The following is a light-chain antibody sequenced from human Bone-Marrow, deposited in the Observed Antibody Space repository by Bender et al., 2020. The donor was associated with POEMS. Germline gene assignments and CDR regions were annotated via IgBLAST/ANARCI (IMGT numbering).Light chain of an antibody. J-gene: IGLJ3*02. CDR3: QVWDSTSDHWV. Sequence: SYELTQPPSVSVSPGQTARITCSGDALPSQGTNWYHQKPGQAPVLVVYDDSDRPSGIPERFSGSNSGNTATLTISRVEAGDEANYFCQVWDSTSDHWVFGGGTKLTVL. V-gene: IGLV3-21*02. CDR2: DDS. CDR1: ALPSQG.